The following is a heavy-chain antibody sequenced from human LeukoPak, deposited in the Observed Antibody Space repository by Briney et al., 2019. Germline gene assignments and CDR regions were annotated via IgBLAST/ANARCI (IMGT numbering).Heavy chain of an antibody. Sequence: PSQTLSLTCTVSGGSISSGSYYWRWIRQPAGEGLEWIGRIYTSVSTNYNPSLKSRVTMSGDTSKNQFSLKLSSVTAADTAVYYCARALVPYYDILTGYYKHPIDAFDIWGQGTKVTVSS. J-gene: IGHJ3*02. V-gene: IGHV4-61*02. CDR2: IYTSVST. CDR1: GGSISSGSYY. D-gene: IGHD3-9*01. CDR3: ARALVPYYDILTGYYKHPIDAFDI.